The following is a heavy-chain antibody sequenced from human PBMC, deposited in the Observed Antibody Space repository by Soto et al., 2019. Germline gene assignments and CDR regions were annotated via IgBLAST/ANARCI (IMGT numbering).Heavy chain of an antibody. D-gene: IGHD5-12*01. CDR3: ARGDGYIFDY. V-gene: IGHV1-8*01. CDR2: MNPNSGNT. Sequence: QVQLVQSGAEVKKPGASVKVSCKASGYTFVSYEINWVRQATGEGLEWMGWMNPNSGNTGYAQKFQGRVTMTTNTSISTAYMELSSLRSDDTAVYSCARGDGYIFDYWGQGTLITVSS. CDR1: GYTFVSYE. J-gene: IGHJ4*02.